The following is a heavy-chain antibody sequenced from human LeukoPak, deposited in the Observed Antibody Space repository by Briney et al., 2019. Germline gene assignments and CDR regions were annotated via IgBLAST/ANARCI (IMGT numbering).Heavy chain of an antibody. CDR2: ITPSGSMI. Sequence: PGGSLRLSFAASGFSFSDYYMGWIRQAPGKGLEWVSYITPSGSMIYYADSVKGRFTISRDNAKNSLYLQMNSLRAEGTAVYYCAKDIVAAGLFFDYWGQGTLVIVSS. J-gene: IGHJ4*02. V-gene: IGHV3-11*01. CDR3: AKDIVAAGLFFDY. CDR1: GFSFSDYY. D-gene: IGHD6-13*01.